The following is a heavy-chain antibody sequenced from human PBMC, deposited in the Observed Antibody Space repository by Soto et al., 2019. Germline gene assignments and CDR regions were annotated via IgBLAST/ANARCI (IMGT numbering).Heavy chain of an antibody. D-gene: IGHD4-4*01. CDR2: IYYSGST. CDR3: AERYSGDI. V-gene: IGHV4-39*01. Sequence: SDTLSLTCTVSGGSISSSSYYWGWIRQPPGKGLEWIGSIYYSGSTYYNPSLKSRVTISVDTSKNQFSLKLSSVTAADTAVYDCAERYSGDIWGQGTMVTVSS. J-gene: IGHJ3*02. CDR1: GGSISSSSYY.